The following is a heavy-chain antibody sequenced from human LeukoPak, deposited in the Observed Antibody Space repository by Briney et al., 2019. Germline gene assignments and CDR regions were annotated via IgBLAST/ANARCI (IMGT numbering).Heavy chain of an antibody. CDR1: GYTFTGYY. J-gene: IGHJ1*01. D-gene: IGHD3-22*01. V-gene: IGHV1-2*06. CDR2: INPNSGGT. Sequence: LRASVKVSCKASGYTFTGYYMHLVRQAPGQGLEWMGRINPNSGGTNYAQKFQGRVTMTRDTSISTAYMALIRLRSDDTAVYYCARPYYYDSSGYYEYFQHWGQGTLVTVSS. CDR3: ARPYYYDSSGYYEYFQH.